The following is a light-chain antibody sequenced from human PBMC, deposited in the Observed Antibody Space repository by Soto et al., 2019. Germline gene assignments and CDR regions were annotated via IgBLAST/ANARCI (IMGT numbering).Light chain of an antibody. CDR1: SANIGSNT. Sequence: QSVRTQPPSASGTPGQRVTISCSGSSANIGSNTVNWYQQLPGTAPKLLIYSNNQRPSGVPDRFSGSKSGTSASLAISGLQSEDEADFYCEAWDDSLNGYVFGTGTKVTVL. J-gene: IGLJ1*01. V-gene: IGLV1-44*01. CDR3: EAWDDSLNGYV. CDR2: SNN.